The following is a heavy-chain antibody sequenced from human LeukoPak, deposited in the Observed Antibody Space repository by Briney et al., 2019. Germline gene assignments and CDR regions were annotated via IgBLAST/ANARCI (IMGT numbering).Heavy chain of an antibody. D-gene: IGHD6-13*01. CDR1: GYTFTSYD. CDR2: MNPNSGNT. V-gene: IGHV1-8*01. Sequence: ASVKVSCKASGYTFTSYDINWVRQATGQGLEWMGWMNPNSGNTGYAQKFQGRVTMTRNTSISTAYMELSSLRSEDTAVYYCARGIAAAGTNWFDPWGQGPLVTVSS. J-gene: IGHJ5*02. CDR3: ARGIAAAGTNWFDP.